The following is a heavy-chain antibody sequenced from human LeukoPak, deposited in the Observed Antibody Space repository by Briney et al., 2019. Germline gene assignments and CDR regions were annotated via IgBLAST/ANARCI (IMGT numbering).Heavy chain of an antibody. D-gene: IGHD1-26*01. Sequence: GSLRLSCAASGFTFSSYWIHWVRQAPGKGLVWVSRINSDGSSTGYADSVKGRFTISRDNAKNTLYLQMNSLRAEDTAVYYCARQDSKVGAYTGPYYLDYWGLGTLVTVSS. CDR1: GFTFSSYW. V-gene: IGHV3-74*01. J-gene: IGHJ4*02. CDR3: ARQDSKVGAYTGPYYLDY. CDR2: INSDGSST.